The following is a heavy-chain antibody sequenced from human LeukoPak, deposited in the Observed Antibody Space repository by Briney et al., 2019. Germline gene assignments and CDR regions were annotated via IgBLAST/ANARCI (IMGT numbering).Heavy chain of an antibody. V-gene: IGHV3-7*01. D-gene: IGHD5-24*01. CDR2: IKEDDSEI. Sequence: HTGGSLRLSCAASGFLFNKYWMTWVRQAPGKGLEWVANIKEDDSEIYYVDSVKGRFTISRDNAKKSLYLHMSSLRVEDTAVYFCGRLRSLDQWGQGTLVTVSS. CDR1: GFLFNKYW. CDR3: GRLRSLDQ. J-gene: IGHJ4*02.